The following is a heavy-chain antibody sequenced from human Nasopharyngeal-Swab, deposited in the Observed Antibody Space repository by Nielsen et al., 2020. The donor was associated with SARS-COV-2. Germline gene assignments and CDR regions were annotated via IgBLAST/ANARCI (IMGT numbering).Heavy chain of an antibody. CDR3: ARAGEQQLLYYYYMDV. J-gene: IGHJ6*03. CDR1: GGTFSSYA. D-gene: IGHD6-13*01. V-gene: IGHV1-69*06. Sequence: SVKVSCKASGGTFSSYAISWVRQAPGQGLEWMGGIIPIFGTANYAQEFQGRVTITADKSTSTAYMELSSLRSEDTAVYYCARAGEQQLLYYYYMDVWGKGTTVTVSS. CDR2: IIPIFGTA.